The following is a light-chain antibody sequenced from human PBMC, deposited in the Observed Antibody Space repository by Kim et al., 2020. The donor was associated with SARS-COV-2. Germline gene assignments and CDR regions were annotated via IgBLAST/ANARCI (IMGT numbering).Light chain of an antibody. CDR1: NIGTKS. CDR2: YDN. V-gene: IGLV3-21*04. Sequence: SYELTQPPSVSVAPGKTARITCGGNNIGTKSVHWYQQKPGQAPVLVIYYDNDRPSGIPERFSGSNSGNTATLTISRVEAGDEADFYCQVWDSVSDHWVFGGGTQLTVL. J-gene: IGLJ3*02. CDR3: QVWDSVSDHWV.